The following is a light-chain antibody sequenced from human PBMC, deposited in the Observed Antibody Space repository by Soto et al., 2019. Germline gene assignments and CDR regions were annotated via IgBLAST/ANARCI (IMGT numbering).Light chain of an antibody. J-gene: IGKJ1*01. Sequence: EIVITQSPATLSVSPGERATLSCRASQSVSSKLAWYQQKPGQAPRLLIYGASTRETGIPARFSGSGAGTEFTLTISSLQSEDVEVDYCQQYNNWPRTFGQGTKVDIK. CDR3: QQYNNWPRT. CDR2: GAS. CDR1: QSVSSK. V-gene: IGKV3-15*01.